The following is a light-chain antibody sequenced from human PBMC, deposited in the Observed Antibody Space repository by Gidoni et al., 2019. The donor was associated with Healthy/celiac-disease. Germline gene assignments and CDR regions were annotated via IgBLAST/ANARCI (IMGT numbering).Light chain of an antibody. V-gene: IGKV1-9*01. CDR3: QQLNSYPLT. CDR2: AAS. J-gene: IGKJ4*01. Sequence: IQFTQSPSSLSASVGDRVTITCRASQGISSYLAWYQQKPGKAPKLLIYAASTLQSGVPSRFSGSGSGTEFTLTISSLQPEDFATYYCQQLNSYPLTFXGXTKVEIK. CDR1: QGISSY.